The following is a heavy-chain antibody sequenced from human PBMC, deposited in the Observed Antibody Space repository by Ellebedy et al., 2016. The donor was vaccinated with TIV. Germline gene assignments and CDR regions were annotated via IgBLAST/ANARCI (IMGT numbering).Heavy chain of an antibody. CDR2: INQDGSEK. J-gene: IGHJ3*02. CDR1: GFTFRSYW. D-gene: IGHD4-17*01. CDR3: ATDGSYGDYLSPTHAFES. V-gene: IGHV3-7*01. Sequence: GGSLRLSCAASGFTFRSYWMSWVRQAPGKGLEWVGNINQDGSEKYYVDSVKGRFSISRDNAKNSVYLQMNSLRAEDTAVYYCATDGSYGDYLSPTHAFESWGQGTMVTVSS.